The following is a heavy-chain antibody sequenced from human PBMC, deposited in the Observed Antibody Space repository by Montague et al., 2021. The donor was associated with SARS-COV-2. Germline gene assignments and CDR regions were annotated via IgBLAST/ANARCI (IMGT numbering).Heavy chain of an antibody. J-gene: IGHJ5*02. CDR1: GFSLSTNGVG. Sequence: PALVKPTQTLTLTCTFSGFSLSTNGVGVGWIRQPPGKALEWLALIYWDGDKRYSSSLMSRLTISRGTSKNQVVLTMTNMNPVDTATYYCAHRREDATLITEWFYPWGQGTMVTVSS. V-gene: IGHV2-5*02. CDR2: IYWDGDK. D-gene: IGHD3-16*01. CDR3: AHRREDATLITEWFYP.